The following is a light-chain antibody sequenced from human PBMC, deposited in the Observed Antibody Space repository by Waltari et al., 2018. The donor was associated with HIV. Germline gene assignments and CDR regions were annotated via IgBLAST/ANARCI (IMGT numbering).Light chain of an antibody. CDR1: TRDTGGYLY. J-gene: IGLJ2*01. V-gene: IGLV2-14*01. Sequence: QSALTQPASVPGSPGQSITLSCTVTTRDTGGYLYFSWYQQHSGKAPKLMIYAASNRPSGVADRFSGSKSGNTASLTISGLQAEDEADYYCVSYTSSSTLILGGGTKVTVL. CDR2: AAS. CDR3: VSYTSSSTLI.